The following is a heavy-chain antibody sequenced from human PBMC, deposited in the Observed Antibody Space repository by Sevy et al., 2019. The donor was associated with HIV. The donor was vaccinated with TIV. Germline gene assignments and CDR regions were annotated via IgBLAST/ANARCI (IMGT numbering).Heavy chain of an antibody. V-gene: IGHV3-23*01. CDR1: EFTFSSYA. J-gene: IGHJ4*02. CDR3: AKVAGSGTYYSGDFDY. D-gene: IGHD3-10*01. CDR2: ISGSGGTT. Sequence: GGSLRLSCAASEFTFSSYAMTWVRQAPGKGLEWVSGISGSGGTTYYADSVTGWFTISRDTSKNTLYLQMSSLRAEDTAVYYCAKVAGSGTYYSGDFDYWGQGTLVTVSS.